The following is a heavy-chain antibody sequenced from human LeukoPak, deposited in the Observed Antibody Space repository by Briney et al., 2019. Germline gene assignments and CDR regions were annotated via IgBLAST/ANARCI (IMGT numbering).Heavy chain of an antibody. CDR3: ARHENPVKLDY. V-gene: IGHV4-4*02. CDR2: INHSGST. Sequence: SETLSLTCAVSGGSISSSNWWSWVRPPPGKGLEWIGEINHSGSTNYNPSLKSRVTISVDTSKNQFSLKLSSVTAADTAVYYCARHENPVKLDYWGQGTLVTVSS. D-gene: IGHD2/OR15-2a*01. CDR1: GGSISSSNW. J-gene: IGHJ4*02.